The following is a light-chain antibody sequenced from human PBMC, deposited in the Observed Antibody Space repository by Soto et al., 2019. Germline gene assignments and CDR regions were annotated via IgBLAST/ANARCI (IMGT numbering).Light chain of an antibody. Sequence: QSALTQPPSASGSPGQSVTISCTGSSSDIGGYDFVSWYQQHPGKVPKLLIYEVTKRPSGVPDRFSGSKSGNTASLTVSGLQADDEADYYRCSHAGSKNYYLFGPGTKLTVL. CDR1: SSDIGGYDF. CDR3: CSHAGSKNYYL. V-gene: IGLV2-8*01. J-gene: IGLJ1*01. CDR2: EVT.